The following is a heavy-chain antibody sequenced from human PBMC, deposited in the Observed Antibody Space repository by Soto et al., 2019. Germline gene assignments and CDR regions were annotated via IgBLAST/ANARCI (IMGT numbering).Heavy chain of an antibody. CDR1: GFTFIRFA. CDR2: ISYDGDNK. Sequence: GFRRLSCGACGFTFIRFAPGWVSQAPGKGLEWVSLISYDGDNKYYSDSARGRFTVSRDNFKNTLFLQMDSLRPEDTGVYYCAKKVLGYAAHLDALNVWGQGTTVTVSS. J-gene: IGHJ6*02. CDR3: AKKVLGYAAHLDALNV. D-gene: IGHD5-12*01. V-gene: IGHV3-30*18.